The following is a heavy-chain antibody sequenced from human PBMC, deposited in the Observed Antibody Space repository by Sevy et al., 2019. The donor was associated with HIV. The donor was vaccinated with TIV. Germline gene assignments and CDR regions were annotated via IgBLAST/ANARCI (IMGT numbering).Heavy chain of an antibody. CDR1: GYSFTSYS. D-gene: IGHD6-19*01. V-gene: IGHV5-51*01. J-gene: IGHJ4*01. Sequence: GESLKISCKGSGYSFTSYSIGWVRQLPGKGLEWMGIIYPGDSDTRYSPSLQGQVTISADKSISTAYLQWSSLKASDAAIYYCARHNSGLDYWGHGTLVTVSS. CDR3: ARHNSGLDY. CDR2: IYPGDSDT.